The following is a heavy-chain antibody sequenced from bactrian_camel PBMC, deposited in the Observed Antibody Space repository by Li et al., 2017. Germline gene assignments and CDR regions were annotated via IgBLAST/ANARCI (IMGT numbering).Heavy chain of an antibody. D-gene: IGHD3*01. CDR2: IDTRGSV. CDR3: AAERHCVGDYFFQNGADFGY. V-gene: IGHV3S53*01. Sequence: HVQLVESGGGSVQAGGSLRLSCEASGGTYSHYRPYCMAWFRQPPGRSREGVAAIDTRGSVTIADSVKGRFTITSDNAKNTLYLQMNNLEPEDTAMYYCAAERHCVGDYFFQNGADFGYWGEGTQVTVS. CDR1: GGTYSHYRPYC. J-gene: IGHJ6*01.